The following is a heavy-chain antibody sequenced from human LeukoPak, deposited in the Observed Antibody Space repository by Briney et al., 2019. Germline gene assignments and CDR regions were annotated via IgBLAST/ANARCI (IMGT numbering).Heavy chain of an antibody. CDR2: IYTSGST. J-gene: IGHJ4*02. Sequence: SETLSLTCTVSGGSISSYYWSWIRQPAGKGLEWIGRIYTSGSTNYNPSLKSRVTISVDKSKNQFSLKLSSVTAADTAVYYCARGAAAGNGFDYWGQGTLVTVSS. D-gene: IGHD6-13*01. CDR3: ARGAAAGNGFDY. CDR1: GGSISSYY. V-gene: IGHV4-4*07.